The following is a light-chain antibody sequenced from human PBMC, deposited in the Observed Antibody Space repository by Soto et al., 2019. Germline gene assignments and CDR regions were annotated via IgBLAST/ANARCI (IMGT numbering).Light chain of an antibody. V-gene: IGKV2-28*01. Sequence: DIVMTQSPLSLPVTPGEPASISCRSSQSLLHSNGYTYLDWYQQKPGQSPQLLIYLGSNRASGVTDRFSGSGSGTDFTLKISSVEAEDVGIYYCMQALQTPWTFGQGTKVEIK. CDR3: MQALQTPWT. J-gene: IGKJ1*01. CDR1: QSLLHSNGYTY. CDR2: LGS.